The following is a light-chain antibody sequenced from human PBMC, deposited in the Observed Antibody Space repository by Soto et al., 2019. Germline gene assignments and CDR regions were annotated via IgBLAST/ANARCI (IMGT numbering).Light chain of an antibody. V-gene: IGLV1-40*01. CDR2: GNT. Sequence: QSVLTQPPSVSGAPGQRVIISCTGSSSNIGAGYDVHWYQQLPGSAPKLLIYGNTNRPSGVPDRFSGSKSATSDSLAITGLLAEDEADYYCQAYDRSLSVIFGGGTKLTVL. CDR1: SSNIGAGYD. CDR3: QAYDRSLSVI. J-gene: IGLJ2*01.